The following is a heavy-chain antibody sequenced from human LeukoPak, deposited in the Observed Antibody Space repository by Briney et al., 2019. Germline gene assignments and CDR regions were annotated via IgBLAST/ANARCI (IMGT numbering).Heavy chain of an antibody. V-gene: IGHV3-53*01. D-gene: IGHD2-8*01. Sequence: GGSLRLSCAASGFTVSSNYMSWVRQAPGKGLEWVSVIYSDGSAYYPDSVKGRFTISRDNSKNTLYLQMNSLGADDTAVYFCAGGSLVWQFDYWGQGTLVAVSS. CDR1: GFTVSSNY. CDR3: AGGSLVWQFDY. J-gene: IGHJ4*02. CDR2: IYSDGSA.